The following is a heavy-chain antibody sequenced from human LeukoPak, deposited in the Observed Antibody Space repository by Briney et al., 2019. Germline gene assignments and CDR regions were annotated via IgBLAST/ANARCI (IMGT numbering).Heavy chain of an antibody. CDR3: ASRGDLMEFDY. J-gene: IGHJ4*02. V-gene: IGHV3-21*01. Sequence: GGSLRLSCAASGFTFSTYSMNWVRQAPGKGLEWASSISSGSSNINYADSVKGRFTISRDNAKNSLYVQMNSLRVEDTAVYYCASRGDLMEFDYWGQGTLVTVSS. D-gene: IGHD3-10*01. CDR2: ISSGSSNI. CDR1: GFTFSTYS.